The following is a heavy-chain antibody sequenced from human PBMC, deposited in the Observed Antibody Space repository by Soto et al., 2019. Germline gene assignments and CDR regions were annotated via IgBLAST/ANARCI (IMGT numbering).Heavy chain of an antibody. J-gene: IGHJ4*02. CDR1: RFTFSNYG. CDR2: TSYDGSDK. D-gene: IGHD1-26*01. V-gene: IGHV3-30*18. CDR3: AKSRDSGSYQLLDY. Sequence: GGSLRLSCAASRFTFSNYGMHWVRQAPGEGLEWVAVTSYDGSDKYYIDSVKGRFTISRDNSKNTLYLQMNSVRAEDTAAYYCAKSRDSGSYQLLDYWGPGTLVTVSS.